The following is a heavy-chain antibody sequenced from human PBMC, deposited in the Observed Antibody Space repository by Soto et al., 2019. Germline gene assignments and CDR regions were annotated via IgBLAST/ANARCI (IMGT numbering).Heavy chain of an antibody. CDR1: GFTFSSYG. J-gene: IGHJ3*02. D-gene: IGHD3-10*01. Sequence: QVQLVESGGGVVQPGRSLRLSCAASGFTFSSYGMHWVRQAPGKGLEWVAVIWYDGSNKYYADSVKGRFTISRDNSKNTLYLQMNSLRAEDTAVYYCARDSFYGSGHQDACDIWGQGTMVTVSS. CDR2: IWYDGSNK. CDR3: ARDSFYGSGHQDACDI. V-gene: IGHV3-33*01.